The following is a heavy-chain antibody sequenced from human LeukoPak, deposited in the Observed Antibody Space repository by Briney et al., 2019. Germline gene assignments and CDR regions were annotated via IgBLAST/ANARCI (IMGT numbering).Heavy chain of an antibody. V-gene: IGHV5-51*01. CDR3: ARPRTPYYYDSSGYDNSFDY. CDR2: IYPGDSDT. J-gene: IGHJ4*02. D-gene: IGHD3-22*01. CDR1: GYSFTSYW. Sequence: GESLKISCKGSGYSFTSYWIGWVRQMPGKGLEWIGIIYPGDSDTRYSPSLQGQVTISADKSISTAYLQWSSLKASDTAMYYCARPRTPYYYDSSGYDNSFDYWGPGTLVTVSS.